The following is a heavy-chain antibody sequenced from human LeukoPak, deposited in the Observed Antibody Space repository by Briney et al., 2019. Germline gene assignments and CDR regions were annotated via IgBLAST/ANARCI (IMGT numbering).Heavy chain of an antibody. V-gene: IGHV4-59*01. CDR3: AREVAGYEAFDI. J-gene: IGHJ3*02. CDR2: IFYDGST. D-gene: IGHD5-12*01. CDR1: GGTITNFY. Sequence: SETLSLTCSVSGGTITNFYWSWMRQPPGKGLQWVGYIFYDGSTNYNPSLKSRVTISVDTSRNQLSLNLSSVTAADTAVYYCAREVAGYEAFDIWGQGTMVIVSS.